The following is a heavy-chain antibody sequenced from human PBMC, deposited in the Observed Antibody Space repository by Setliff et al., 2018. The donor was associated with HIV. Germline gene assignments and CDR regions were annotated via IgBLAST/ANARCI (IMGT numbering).Heavy chain of an antibody. J-gene: IGHJ4*02. D-gene: IGHD2-15*01. V-gene: IGHV4-4*07. Sequence: PSETLSLTCTVSGGSISRYYWSWIRQPAGKGLEWIGRIYPSGNINYNPSLKSRLTMSIDTSKNQFSLKLSSVTATDTAVYYCARLGRAIDDGGSSLRLDFWGQGMLVTVSS. CDR1: GGSISRYY. CDR3: ARLGRAIDDGGSSLRLDF. CDR2: IYPSGNI.